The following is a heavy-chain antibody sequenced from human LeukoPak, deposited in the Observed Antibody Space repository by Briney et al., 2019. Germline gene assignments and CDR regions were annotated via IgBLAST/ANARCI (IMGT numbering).Heavy chain of an antibody. CDR2: IYYSGST. D-gene: IGHD2-15*01. V-gene: IGHV4-59*01. CDR3: ARWGGYCSGGSCRAGLYYFDY. CDR1: GGSISSYY. J-gene: IGHJ4*02. Sequence: SETLSLTCTVSGGSISSYYWSWIREPPGKGLEWIGYIYYSGSTNYNPSLKSRVTISVDTSKNQFSLKLSSVTAADTAVYYCARWGGYCSGGSCRAGLYYFDYWGQGTLVTVSS.